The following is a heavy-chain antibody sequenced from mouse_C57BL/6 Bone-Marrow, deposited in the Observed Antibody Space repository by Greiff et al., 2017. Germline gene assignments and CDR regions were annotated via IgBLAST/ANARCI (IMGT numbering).Heavy chain of an antibody. CDR2: IDPSDSST. CDR1: GYTFTSYW. CDR3: ARDIYYYSSSYAMDY. Sequence: QVQLQQPGAELVMPGASVKLSCKASGYTFTSYWMHWVKQRPGQGLEWIGEIDPSDSSTNYNQKFKGKSTLTVDKSSSTAYMQLSSLTSEDSAVYYCARDIYYYSSSYAMDYWGQGTSVTVSS. D-gene: IGHD1-1*01. V-gene: IGHV1-69*01. J-gene: IGHJ4*01.